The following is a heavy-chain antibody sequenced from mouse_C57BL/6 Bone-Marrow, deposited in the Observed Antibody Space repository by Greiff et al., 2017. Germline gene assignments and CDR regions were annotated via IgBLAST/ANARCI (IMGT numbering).Heavy chain of an antibody. CDR3: ARRANWDTVFDY. D-gene: IGHD4-1*01. V-gene: IGHV1-80*01. Sequence: VKLMESGAELVKPGASVTISCKASGYAFSSYWMNWVKQRPGKGLEWIGQIYPGDGDTNYNGKFKGKATLTADKSSSTAYMQLRSLTSEDSAVYFCARRANWDTVFDYWGQGTTLTVSS. CDR2: IYPGDGDT. J-gene: IGHJ2*01. CDR1: GYAFSSYW.